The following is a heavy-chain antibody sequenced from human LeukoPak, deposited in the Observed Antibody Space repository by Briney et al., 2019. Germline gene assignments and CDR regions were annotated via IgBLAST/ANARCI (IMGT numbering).Heavy chain of an antibody. J-gene: IGHJ4*02. Sequence: PGGSLRLSCAASGFTFSDYYMSWIRQAPGKGLEWVSYISSSGSTIYYADFVKGRFTISRDNAKNSLYLQMNSLRAEDTAVYYCASLTWIQLWPTPFDYWGQGTLVTVSS. V-gene: IGHV3-11*01. CDR3: ASLTWIQLWPTPFDY. CDR1: GFTFSDYY. CDR2: ISSSGSTI. D-gene: IGHD5-18*01.